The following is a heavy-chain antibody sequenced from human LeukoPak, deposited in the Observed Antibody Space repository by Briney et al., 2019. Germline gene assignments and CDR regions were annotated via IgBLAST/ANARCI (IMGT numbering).Heavy chain of an antibody. CDR2: ISYDGSNK. V-gene: IGHV3-30*04. Sequence: PGGSLRLSCAASGFTFSSYAMHWVRQAPGKGLEWVAVISYDGSNKYYADSVKGRFTISRDNSKNTLYLQMNNLRAEDTAVYYCANSILTGTGSYYYYYGMDVWGQGTTVTVSS. D-gene: IGHD3-9*01. J-gene: IGHJ6*02. CDR1: GFTFSSYA. CDR3: ANSILTGTGSYYYYYGMDV.